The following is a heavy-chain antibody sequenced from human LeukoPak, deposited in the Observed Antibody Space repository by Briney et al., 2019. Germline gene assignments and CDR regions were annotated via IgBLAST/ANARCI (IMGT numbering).Heavy chain of an antibody. V-gene: IGHV1-2*02. CDR3: ARALAVGANDY. J-gene: IGHJ4*02. CDR1: GYTFTGYY. D-gene: IGHD1-26*01. CDR2: INPNSGGT. Sequence: ASVKVSCKASGYTFTGYYMHWVRQAPGQGLEWMGWINPNSGGTNYAQEFQGRVAMTRDTSISTAYMELSRLRSDDTAVYYCARALAVGANDYWGQGTLVTVSS.